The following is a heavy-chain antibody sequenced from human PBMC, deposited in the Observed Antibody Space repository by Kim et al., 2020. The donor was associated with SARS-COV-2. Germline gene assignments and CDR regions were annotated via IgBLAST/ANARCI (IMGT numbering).Heavy chain of an antibody. CDR3: ASQRGYSYGYAY. J-gene: IGHJ4*02. Sequence: TYTPSLKRHVTISVDTSKDQFSLKLSSVTAADTAVYYCASQRGYSYGYAYWGQGTLVTVSS. D-gene: IGHD5-18*01. V-gene: IGHV4-34*13.